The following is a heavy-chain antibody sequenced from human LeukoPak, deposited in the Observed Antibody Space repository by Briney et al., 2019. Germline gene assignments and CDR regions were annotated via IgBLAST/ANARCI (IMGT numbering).Heavy chain of an antibody. CDR2: IYGSGST. D-gene: IGHD6-19*01. Sequence: SKTLSLTCTVSGDSLSSHYWSWIRQPPGKGLEWIRYIYGSGSTNYDPSLKSRVTISEDTSKNHFSLKLTFVTAADTAVYYCARNVGWYSHDSWGQGTLVTVSS. CDR3: ARNVGWYSHDS. J-gene: IGHJ4*02. CDR1: GDSLSSHY. V-gene: IGHV4-59*08.